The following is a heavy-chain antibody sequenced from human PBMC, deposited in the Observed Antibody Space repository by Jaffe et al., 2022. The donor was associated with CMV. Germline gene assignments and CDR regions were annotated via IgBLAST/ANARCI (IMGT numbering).Heavy chain of an antibody. CDR1: GLDMSHYW. D-gene: IGHD3-10*01. J-gene: IGHJ4*02. CDR3: AMSYSAEW. Sequence: EVKLVESGGGLVQPGGSLRLSCAVSGLDMSHYWMTWVRQAPGKGLEWVADIKQDGSETNYVESVKGRFTISRDNATQTQYLQMNILRPEDTAVYYCAMSYSAEWWGQGTLVIVSS. CDR2: IKQDGSET. V-gene: IGHV3-7*01.